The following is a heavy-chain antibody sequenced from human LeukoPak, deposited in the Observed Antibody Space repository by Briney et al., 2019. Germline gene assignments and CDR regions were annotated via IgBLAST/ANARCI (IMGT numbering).Heavy chain of an antibody. D-gene: IGHD2-15*01. CDR2: IGSSNLNI. CDR1: GFTFSSYS. CDR3: VRDEDWAFDY. V-gene: IGHV3-48*01. J-gene: IGHJ4*02. Sequence: PGGSLRLSCAASGFTFSSYSVNWVRQAPGKGLEWVSYIGSSNLNIHYADSVKGRFTISRDDAKNSLYLQVNSLRAEDTAVYYCVRDEDWAFDYWGQGTLVTVSS.